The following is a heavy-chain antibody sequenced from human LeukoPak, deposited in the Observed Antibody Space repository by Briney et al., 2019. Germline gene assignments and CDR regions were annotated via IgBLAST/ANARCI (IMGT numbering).Heavy chain of an antibody. CDR3: ARAYGGYSDWSDH. V-gene: IGHV1-18*01. CDR1: GYTLTSYG. D-gene: IGHD5-18*01. J-gene: IGHJ4*02. Sequence: ASVKVSRKASGYTLTSYGISWVRQALGQGLEWVGWSSWYNGNTNYAQTVQGRVTMTTDTSTSTAYLELSSLRSDDTAVYYCARAYGGYSDWSDHWGQGTLVIVSS. CDR2: SSWYNGNT.